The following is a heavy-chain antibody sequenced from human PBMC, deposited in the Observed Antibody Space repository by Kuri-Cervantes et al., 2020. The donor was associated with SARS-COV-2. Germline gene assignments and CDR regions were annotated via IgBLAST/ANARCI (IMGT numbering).Heavy chain of an antibody. CDR1: GGSISSGGYS. CDR2: IYHSGLT. CDR3: ARAIRVTVTDYIYYMDV. J-gene: IGHJ6*03. V-gene: IGHV4-30-2*01. D-gene: IGHD4-17*01. Sequence: SETLSLTCAVSGGSISSGGYSWVWIRQPPGKGLESIGYIYHSGLTYYNPSLKSRMTMSADKSKNQVSLRLNSVTAADTALYYCARAIRVTVTDYIYYMDVWGRGTTVTVSS.